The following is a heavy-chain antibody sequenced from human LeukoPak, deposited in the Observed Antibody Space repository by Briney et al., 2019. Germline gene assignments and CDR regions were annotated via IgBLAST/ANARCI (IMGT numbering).Heavy chain of an antibody. CDR3: ATPPTGYSSGWYGGGFDY. CDR2: IYYSGST. D-gene: IGHD6-19*01. J-gene: IGHJ4*02. Sequence: SSETLSLTCTVSGGSISSSSYYWGWIRQPPGKGLEWIGSIYYSGSTYYNPSLKSRVTISVDTSKNQFSLKLSSVTAADTAVYYCATPPTGYSSGWYGGGFDYWGQGTPVTVSS. CDR1: GGSISSSSYY. V-gene: IGHV4-39*01.